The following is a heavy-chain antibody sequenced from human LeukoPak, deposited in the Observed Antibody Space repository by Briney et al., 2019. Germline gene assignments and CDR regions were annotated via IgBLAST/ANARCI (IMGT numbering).Heavy chain of an antibody. Sequence: SSETLSLTCAVYGGSFSGYYWSWIRQPPGKGLEWIGEISHSGSTNYNPSLKSRVTISVDTSKNQFSLKLSSVTAADTAVYYCARRMGTMVRGVRRSYFDYWGQGTLVTVSS. CDR2: ISHSGST. J-gene: IGHJ4*02. CDR1: GGSFSGYY. CDR3: ARRMGTMVRGVRRSYFDY. D-gene: IGHD3-10*01. V-gene: IGHV4-34*01.